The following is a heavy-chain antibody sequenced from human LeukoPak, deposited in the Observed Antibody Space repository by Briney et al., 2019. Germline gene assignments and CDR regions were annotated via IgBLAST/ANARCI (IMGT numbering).Heavy chain of an antibody. Sequence: GASVKVSCKASGYTFTSYYMHWVRQAPGQGLEWMGIINPSGGSTSYAQKFQGRVTMTRDTSTSTVYMELSSLRSEDTAVYYCARGNIAVAAQVAFDIWGQGTMVTVSS. CDR3: ARGNIAVAAQVAFDI. D-gene: IGHD6-19*01. J-gene: IGHJ3*02. V-gene: IGHV1-46*01. CDR1: GYTFTSYY. CDR2: INPSGGST.